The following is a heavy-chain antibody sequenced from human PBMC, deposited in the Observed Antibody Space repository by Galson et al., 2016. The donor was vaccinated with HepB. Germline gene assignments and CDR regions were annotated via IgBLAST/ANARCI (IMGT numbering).Heavy chain of an antibody. CDR1: GFTFSGYE. CDR2: VGGGGGNT. D-gene: IGHD6-19*01. V-gene: IGHV3-23*01. J-gene: IGHJ3*01. CDR3: VKDRASRLSSRGWLVHDAFDL. Sequence: SLRLSCAASGFTFSGYEMAWVRQTPAKGLEWVSTVGGGGGNTHYDDSVKGRFTISRDNSKNTLYLQMNSLKVEETAVYFCVKDRASRLSSRGWLVHDAFDLWGHGTTVIVSS.